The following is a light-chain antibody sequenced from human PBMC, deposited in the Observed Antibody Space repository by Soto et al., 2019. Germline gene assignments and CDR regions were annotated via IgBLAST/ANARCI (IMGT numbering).Light chain of an antibody. CDR1: ESIDNW. J-gene: IGKJ1*01. V-gene: IGKV1-5*03. CDR3: QHSGT. CDR2: KAS. Sequence: QMTQSPSTRSASVGDTVTITCRASESIDNWLAWYQQKPGKAPKLLIYKASSLESGVPSRFSGSGAGTEFTLTISSLQPEDFATYYCQHSGTFGQGTKVDIK.